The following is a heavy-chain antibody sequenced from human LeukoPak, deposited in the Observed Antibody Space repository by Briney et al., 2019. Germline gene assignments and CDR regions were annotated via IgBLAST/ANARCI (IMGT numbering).Heavy chain of an antibody. Sequence: GGSLRLSCTASGFTFDTYALTWVRQAPGKGLEWVSVIAAGGGGIQYAESVKGRFIISRDNSKKTLYLKMENLRAEDTAIYYCARHVPPPTMPPRFFDCWGQGPLVPVSP. CDR1: GFTFDTYA. CDR2: IAAGGGGI. V-gene: IGHV3-23*01. CDR3: ARHVPPPTMPPRFFDC. D-gene: IGHD5-12*01. J-gene: IGHJ4*02.